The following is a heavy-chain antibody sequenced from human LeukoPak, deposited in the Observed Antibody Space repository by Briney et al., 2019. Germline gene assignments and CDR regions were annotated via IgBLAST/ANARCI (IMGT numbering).Heavy chain of an antibody. CDR1: GGSISSGSYH. D-gene: IGHD6-13*01. Sequence: KASETLSLTCTVSGGSISSGSYHWIWIRQPAGKGLEWIGHIYTSGSTNYNPSLRSRVTISVDTSKNQFSLKLSSVTAADTAVYYCASGAGSSWYWYFDYWGQGTLVTVSS. V-gene: IGHV4-61*09. CDR2: IYTSGST. CDR3: ASGAGSSWYWYFDY. J-gene: IGHJ4*02.